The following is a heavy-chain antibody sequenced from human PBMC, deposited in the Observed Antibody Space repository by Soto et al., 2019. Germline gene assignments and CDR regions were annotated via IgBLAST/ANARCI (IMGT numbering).Heavy chain of an antibody. V-gene: IGHV4-34*01. J-gene: IGHJ3*02. D-gene: IGHD7-27*01. Sequence: SETLSLTCAVYGGSFSGYYWSWIRQPPGKGLEWIGEINHSGSTNYNPSLKSRVTISVDTSKNQFSLKLSSVTAADTAVYYCARTPSLGKVSGAFDIWGQGTMVTVSS. CDR1: GGSFSGYY. CDR2: INHSGST. CDR3: ARTPSLGKVSGAFDI.